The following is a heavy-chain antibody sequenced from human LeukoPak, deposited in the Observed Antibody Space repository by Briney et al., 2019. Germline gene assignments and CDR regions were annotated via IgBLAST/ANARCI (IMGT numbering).Heavy chain of an antibody. CDR3: ARDRYEDV. D-gene: IGHD3-16*02. J-gene: IGHJ6*02. Sequence: GGSLRLACAASGFTFSSYAMSWVRQAPGKGLEWDSAISGGGGATYYADSVKGRFTISRDNSENTLFLQMNSLRAEDAAVYYCARDRYEDVWGQGTTVTVSS. V-gene: IGHV3-23*01. CDR2: ISGGGGAT. CDR1: GFTFSSYA.